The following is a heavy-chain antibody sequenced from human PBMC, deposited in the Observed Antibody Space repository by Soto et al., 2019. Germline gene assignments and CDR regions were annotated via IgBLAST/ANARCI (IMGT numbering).Heavy chain of an antibody. CDR2: ISASGDRT. D-gene: IGHD5-12*01. CDR3: EGSWT. J-gene: IGHJ3*01. Sequence: EVQLLVSGGGSVQPGGSLRLSCEVSGFTLTNYAMSWVHQAPGKGLEWVSQISASGDRTYYADSVKGRFTISKDSSKNTLFLQMNSLRGEDSAVYYCEGSWTWGQGTMVTVSS. V-gene: IGHV3-23*01. CDR1: GFTLTNYA.